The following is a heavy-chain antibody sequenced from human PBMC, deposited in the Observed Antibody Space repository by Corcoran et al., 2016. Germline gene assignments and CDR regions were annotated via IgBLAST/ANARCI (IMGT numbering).Heavy chain of an antibody. CDR2: IIPIFGTA. CDR3: AREALWPKYYFDY. V-gene: IGHV1-69*01. J-gene: IGHJ4*02. Sequence: HVQLVQSGAEVKKAGSSVKVSCKASGGTFSSYALSWVRQAPGQGREWMGGIIPIFGTANYAQKFQGRVTITADESTSTAYMELSSLRSEDTAVYYCAREALWPKYYFDYWGQGTLVTVSS. D-gene: IGHD3-10*01. CDR1: GGTFSSYA.